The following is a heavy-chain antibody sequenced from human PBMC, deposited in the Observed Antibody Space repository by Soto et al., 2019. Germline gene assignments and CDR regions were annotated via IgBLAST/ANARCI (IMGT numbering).Heavy chain of an antibody. J-gene: IGHJ5*02. V-gene: IGHV1-58*02. D-gene: IGHD3-3*01. CDR2: IVVGSGNT. Sequence: SVKVSCKASGFTFTSSAMQWVRQARGQRLEWIGWIVVGSGNTNYAQKFQERVTITRDMSTSTAYMELSSLRSEDTAVYYCAASLDYDFWSGYYGWFDPWGQGTLVTVSS. CDR1: GFTFTSSA. CDR3: AASLDYDFWSGYYGWFDP.